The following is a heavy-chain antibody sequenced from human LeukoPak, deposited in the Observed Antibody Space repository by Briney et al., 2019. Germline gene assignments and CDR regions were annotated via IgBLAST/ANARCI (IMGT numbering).Heavy chain of an antibody. CDR3: ARRAFYGDYVNWFDP. J-gene: IGHJ5*02. CDR2: ISAYNVNT. V-gene: IGHV1-18*01. Sequence: ASVKVSCKASGYTFTSYGISWVRQAPGQGLEWMGWISAYNVNTNYAQKLQGRVTMTTDTSTSTAYMELRSLRSDDTAVYYCARRAFYGDYVNWFDPWGQGTLVTVSS. CDR1: GYTFTSYG. D-gene: IGHD4-17*01.